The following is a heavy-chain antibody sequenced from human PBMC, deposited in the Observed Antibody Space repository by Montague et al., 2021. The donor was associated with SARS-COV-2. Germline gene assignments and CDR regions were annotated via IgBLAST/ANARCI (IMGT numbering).Heavy chain of an antibody. Sequence: SETLSLTCAVSGGSTSSSNWWSWVRQPPGKGLEWIGEVYHSGSTNYNPSFKSRVTISADKSTNQFSLRLTSVTAADTAVFYCATRYYSDTRASNGVYWGQGALVTVSS. J-gene: IGHJ4*02. D-gene: IGHD2-8*01. CDR2: VYHSGST. V-gene: IGHV4-4*02. CDR3: ATRYYSDTRASNGVY. CDR1: GGSTSSSNW.